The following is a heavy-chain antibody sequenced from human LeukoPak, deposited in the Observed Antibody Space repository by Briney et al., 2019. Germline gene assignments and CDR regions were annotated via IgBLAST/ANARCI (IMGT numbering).Heavy chain of an antibody. J-gene: IGHJ4*02. CDR2: IYHSGST. V-gene: IGHV4-39*07. CDR3: ARLGAPYSSSWSFFDY. D-gene: IGHD6-13*01. CDR1: GGSISSSTYY. Sequence: SETLSLTCTVSGGSISSSTYYWGWIRQPPGTGLEWIGTIYHSGSTYYSPSLKSRVTISVDTSKNQFSLKLSSVTAADAAAYYCARLGAPYSSSWSFFDYWGQGTLVTVSS.